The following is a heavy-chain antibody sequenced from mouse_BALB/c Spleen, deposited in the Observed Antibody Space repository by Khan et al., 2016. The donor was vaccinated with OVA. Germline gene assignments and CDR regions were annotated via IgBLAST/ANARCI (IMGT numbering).Heavy chain of an antibody. V-gene: IGHV1-4*01. CDR2: INPSNGYT. D-gene: IGHD2-14*01. CDR3: AREGAYYRSDGWFSY. CDR1: GYTFTTYT. Sequence: QVQLQQSGAELARPGASVKMSCKASGYTFTTYTMHWVKQRPGQGLEWIGYINPSNGYTNYNQKFKDKSTLTADKSSSTAYMPRSSLTSDYSAVYYCAREGAYYRSDGWFSYWGQGTLVTVSA. J-gene: IGHJ3*01.